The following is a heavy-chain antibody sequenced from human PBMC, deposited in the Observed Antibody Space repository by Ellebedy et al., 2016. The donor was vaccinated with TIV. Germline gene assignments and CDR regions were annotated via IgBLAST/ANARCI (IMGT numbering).Heavy chain of an antibody. V-gene: IGHV4-59*01. CDR2: IYYSGST. CDR3: ARVGSSTGVGY. J-gene: IGHJ4*02. CDR1: GGSISSYY. Sequence: MPSETLSLTCTVSGGSISSYYWSWIRQPPGKGLEWIGYIYYSGSTNYNPSLKSRVTISVDTSKNQFSLKLSSVTAADTAVYYCARVGSSTGVGYWGQGTLVTVSS. D-gene: IGHD6-6*01.